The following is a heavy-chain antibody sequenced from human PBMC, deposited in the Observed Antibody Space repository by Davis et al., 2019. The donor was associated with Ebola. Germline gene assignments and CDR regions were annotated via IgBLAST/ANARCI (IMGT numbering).Heavy chain of an antibody. CDR1: GGPLSDYY. V-gene: IGHV4-34*01. J-gene: IGHJ4*02. D-gene: IGHD6-19*01. CDR2: IDHRGRA. Sequence: PGGSLRLSCGVYGGPLSDYYWSWIRQPPGKGLEWIGEIDHRGRAKYNPSLKSRATLSIDTSRRQFSLKMTSVTATDTAVYYCASPHQNRGSDVFDSWGQGSLVTVSS. CDR3: ASPHQNRGSDVFDS.